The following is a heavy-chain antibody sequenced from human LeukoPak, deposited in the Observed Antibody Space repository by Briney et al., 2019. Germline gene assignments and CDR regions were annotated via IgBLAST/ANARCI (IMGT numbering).Heavy chain of an antibody. D-gene: IGHD2-2*01. CDR2: INPNSGGT. V-gene: IGHV1-2*02. J-gene: IGHJ5*02. Sequence: RASVKVSCKASGYTLTGYYMHWVRQAPGQGLEWMGWINPNSGGTNYAQKFQGRVTMTRDTSISTAYMELSRLRSDDTAVYYCAREVYCSSTSCHNWFDPWGQGTLVTVSS. CDR3: AREVYCSSTSCHNWFDP. CDR1: GYTLTGYY.